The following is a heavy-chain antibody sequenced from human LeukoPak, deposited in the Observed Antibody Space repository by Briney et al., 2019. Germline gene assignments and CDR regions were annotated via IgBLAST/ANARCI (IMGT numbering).Heavy chain of an antibody. Sequence: GASVKVSCKASGGTFSSYAISWVRQAPGQGLEWMGRIIPILGIANYAQKFQGRVTITADKSTSTAYMELSSLRSEDTAVYYCARDRGYCSGGSCHNRQDYWGQGTLVTVSS. J-gene: IGHJ4*02. D-gene: IGHD2-15*01. CDR2: IIPILGIA. CDR3: ARDRGYCSGGSCHNRQDY. V-gene: IGHV1-69*04. CDR1: GGTFSSYA.